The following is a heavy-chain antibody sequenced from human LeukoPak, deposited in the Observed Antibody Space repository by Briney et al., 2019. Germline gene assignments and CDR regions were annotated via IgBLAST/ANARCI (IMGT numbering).Heavy chain of an antibody. CDR3: ARCKVGATSPFDY. CDR2: IYYSGST. Sequence: SETLSLTCTVSGGSISSYYWGWIRQPPGKGLEWIGSIYYSGSTYYNPSLKSRVTISVDTSKNQFSLKLSSVTAADTAVYYCARCKVGATSPFDYWGQGTLVTVSS. J-gene: IGHJ4*02. V-gene: IGHV4-39*07. D-gene: IGHD1-26*01. CDR1: GGSISSYY.